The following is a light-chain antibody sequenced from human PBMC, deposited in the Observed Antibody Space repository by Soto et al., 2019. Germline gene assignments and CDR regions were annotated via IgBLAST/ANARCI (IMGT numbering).Light chain of an antibody. Sequence: DLQLTHSPSSLSASVGDRVTITCRASQTISSWLAWYQQKPGKAPKLLIYKASTLKSGVPSRFSGSGSGTEFTLTISSLQPDDFATYYCQHCNSYSEAFGQGTKVDIK. CDR3: QHCNSYSEA. J-gene: IGKJ1*01. V-gene: IGKV1-5*03. CDR2: KAS. CDR1: QTISSW.